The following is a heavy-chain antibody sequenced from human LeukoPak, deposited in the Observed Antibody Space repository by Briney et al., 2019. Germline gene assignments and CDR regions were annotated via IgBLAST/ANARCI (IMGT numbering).Heavy chain of an antibody. J-gene: IGHJ4*02. CDR1: GFTFDDYA. V-gene: IGHV3-9*01. Sequence: GGSLRPSCAASGFTFDDYAMHWVRQAPGKGLEWVSGISWNSGSIGYADSVKGRFTISRDNAKNSLYLQMNSLRAEDTALYYCATTVTTWWPRGWGQGTLVTVSS. CDR3: ATTVTTWWPRG. CDR2: ISWNSGSI. D-gene: IGHD4-17*01.